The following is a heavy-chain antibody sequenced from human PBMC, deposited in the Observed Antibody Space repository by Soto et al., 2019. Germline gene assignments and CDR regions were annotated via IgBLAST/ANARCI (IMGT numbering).Heavy chain of an antibody. CDR1: GFTFSSYA. V-gene: IGHV3-64*01. D-gene: IGHD6-25*01. CDR2: ISSDGGST. CDR3: ARHSRGYDY. J-gene: IGHJ4*02. Sequence: EVQLVESGGDLVQPGGSLTLSCAASGFTFSSYAMHWVRQAPGKGLEYVSAISSDGGSTYYAKSVKGRFTISRDNSKNTLYLQMGSLRAEDMAVYYCARHSRGYDYWGQGTLVTVSS.